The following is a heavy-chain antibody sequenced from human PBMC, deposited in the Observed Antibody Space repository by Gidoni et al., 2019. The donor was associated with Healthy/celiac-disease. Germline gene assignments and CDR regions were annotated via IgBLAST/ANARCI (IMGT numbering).Heavy chain of an antibody. J-gene: IGHJ3*02. V-gene: IGHV3-21*01. CDR1: GFTFSSDS. CDR3: ARDRIFGVVIPRGAFDI. CDR2: ISSSSSYI. Sequence: EVQLVESGGGLVKPGGSLRLSCAASGFTFSSDSMNWVRQAPGKGLEWVSSISSSSSYIYYADSVKGRFTISRDNAKNSLYLQMNSLRAEDTAVYYCARDRIFGVVIPRGAFDIWGQGTMVTVSS. D-gene: IGHD3-3*01.